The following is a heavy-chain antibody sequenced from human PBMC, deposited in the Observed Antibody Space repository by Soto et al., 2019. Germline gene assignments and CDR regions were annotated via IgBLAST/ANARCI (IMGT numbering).Heavy chain of an antibody. Sequence: EVQLLESGGGLVQPGGSLRLSCAASGFTFSSYAMIWVRQAPGKGLVWYSAISGSGGRTYYADSVKGRFNISRDNSKNTLYLKINSLRAEDTAVYYCAKGWEVVIAKFDYWGQGTLVTVSS. CDR1: GFTFSSYA. D-gene: IGHD2-21*01. CDR3: AKGWEVVIAKFDY. V-gene: IGHV3-23*01. CDR2: ISGSGGRT. J-gene: IGHJ4*02.